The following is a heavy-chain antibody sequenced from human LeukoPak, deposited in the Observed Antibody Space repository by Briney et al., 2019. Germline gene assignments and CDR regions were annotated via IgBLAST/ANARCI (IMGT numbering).Heavy chain of an antibody. V-gene: IGHV3-66*01. CDR2: FYSGGST. Sequence: GGSLRLSCAASGFTVSDNYMSWVRQAPGKGLEWVSVFYSGGSTRYADSVKGRFTISRDNSKNTLYLQLNSLRAEDTAVYFCARDTGWYFDLWGRGTLVTVSS. J-gene: IGHJ2*01. CDR1: GFTVSDNY. D-gene: IGHD4-17*01. CDR3: ARDTGWYFDL.